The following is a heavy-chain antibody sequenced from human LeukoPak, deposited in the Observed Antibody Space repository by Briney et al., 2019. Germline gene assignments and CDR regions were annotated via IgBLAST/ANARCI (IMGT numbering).Heavy chain of an antibody. D-gene: IGHD3-10*01. J-gene: IGHJ5*02. CDR3: ARHYGSATTRWFDP. Sequence: GKSLQISCKGSGYSFTSYWIGWVRQMPGKGLEWMGIIYPGDSDTRYSPSFQGQVTISADKSISTAYLQLSTLNASDTAMYYCARHYGSATTRWFDPWGQGTLVTVSS. CDR2: IYPGDSDT. V-gene: IGHV5-51*01. CDR1: GYSFTSYW.